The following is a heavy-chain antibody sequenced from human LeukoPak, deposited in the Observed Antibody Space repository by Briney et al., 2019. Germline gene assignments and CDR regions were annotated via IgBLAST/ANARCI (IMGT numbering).Heavy chain of an antibody. Sequence: SQTLSLACTVSGGSISSGDYYWSWIRQPPGKGLEWSGYIYYSGSTCYNPSLKSRVTISVDTSKNQFSLKLSSVSAADTAVYYCAREETNYDILTGYSHGAFDIWGQGTMVTVSS. CDR1: GGSISSGDYY. V-gene: IGHV4-30-4*01. CDR2: IYYSGST. D-gene: IGHD3-9*01. J-gene: IGHJ3*02. CDR3: AREETNYDILTGYSHGAFDI.